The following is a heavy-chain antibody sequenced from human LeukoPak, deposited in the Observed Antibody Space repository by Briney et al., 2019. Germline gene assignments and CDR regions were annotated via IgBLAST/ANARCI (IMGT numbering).Heavy chain of an antibody. J-gene: IGHJ4*02. CDR3: TGGVESGNYLHY. CDR2: IKSKTDGGTT. CDR1: GFTFSNAK. V-gene: IGHV3-15*01. Sequence: GGSLRLSCAASGFTFSNAKMSWVRGAPGKGLEWVGRIKSKTDGGTTDYAAPVKGRFTISRDDSKNTLYLQMITLETEDTAVYYCTGGVESGNYLHYWGQGTLVTVSS. D-gene: IGHD3-3*01.